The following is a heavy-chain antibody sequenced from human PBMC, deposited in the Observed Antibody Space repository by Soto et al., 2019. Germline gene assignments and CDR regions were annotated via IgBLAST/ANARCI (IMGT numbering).Heavy chain of an antibody. D-gene: IGHD2-8*01. J-gene: IGHJ5*02. CDR1: GFTFSNAW. CDR2: IKSKTDGGTT. CDR3: TTDDGYCTNGVCYTPNWLDP. Sequence: GSLRLSCAASGFTFSNAWMSWVRQAPGKGLEWVGRIKSKTDGGTTDYAAPVKGRFTISRDDSKNTLYLQMNSLKTEDTAVYYCTTDDGYCTNGVCYTPNWLDPWGQGTLVTVSS. V-gene: IGHV3-15*01.